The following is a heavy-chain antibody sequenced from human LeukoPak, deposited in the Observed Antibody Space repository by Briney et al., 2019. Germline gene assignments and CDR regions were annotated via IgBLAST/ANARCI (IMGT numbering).Heavy chain of an antibody. Sequence: PGGSLRLSCAASGFTFSSYSMNWVRQAPGKGLEWVGFIRNKAYGGTTQYAASVKGRFTISRDDSKSIAYLQMNSLKTEDTAVYYCTRDRAFFGGIIVGDLYYFDYWGQGTLVTVSS. CDR2: IRNKAYGGTT. CDR3: TRDRAFFGGIIVGDLYYFDY. V-gene: IGHV3-49*04. D-gene: IGHD3-16*02. J-gene: IGHJ4*02. CDR1: GFTFSSYS.